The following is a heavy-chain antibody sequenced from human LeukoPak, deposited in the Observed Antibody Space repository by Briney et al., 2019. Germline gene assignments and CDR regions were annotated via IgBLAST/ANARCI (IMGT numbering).Heavy chain of an antibody. D-gene: IGHD3-3*01. Sequence: ASVKVSCKASGGTFSSYAISWVRQAPGQGLEWMGGIIPIFGTANYAQKFQGRVTITTDESTSTAYMELSSLRSEDTAVYYCAKSPAREWLLSNPFDYWGQGTLVTVSS. CDR3: AKSPAREWLLSNPFDY. CDR1: GGTFSSYA. CDR2: IIPIFGTA. J-gene: IGHJ4*02. V-gene: IGHV1-69*05.